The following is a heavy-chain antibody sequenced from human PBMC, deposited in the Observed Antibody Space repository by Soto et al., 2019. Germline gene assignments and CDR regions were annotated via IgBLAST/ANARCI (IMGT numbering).Heavy chain of an antibody. CDR2: IYYSGST. V-gene: IGHV4-39*01. CDR3: ARRNYSGSGSLDY. Sequence: PSDTLSLTCTVSGGSISSSSYYWGWIRQPPGKGLEWIGSIYYSGSTYYNPSLKSRVTISVDTSKNQFSLKLSSVTAADTAVYYCARRNYSGSGSLDYWGQGTRVTGS. D-gene: IGHD3-10*01. CDR1: GGSISSSSYY. J-gene: IGHJ4*02.